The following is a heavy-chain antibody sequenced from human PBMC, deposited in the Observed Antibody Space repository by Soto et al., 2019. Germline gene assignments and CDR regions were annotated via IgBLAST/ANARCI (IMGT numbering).Heavy chain of an antibody. Sequence: SEIQSLTCTVSGGSIRSYYWSWIRQPPGKGLEWIGYIYYSGSTNYNPSLKSRVTISVDTSKNQFSLKLSSVTAADTAVYYCARDSRSSFDYWGQGTLVTVSS. V-gene: IGHV4-59*01. CDR3: ARDSRSSFDY. CDR1: GGSIRSYY. J-gene: IGHJ4*02. D-gene: IGHD2-2*01. CDR2: IYYSGST.